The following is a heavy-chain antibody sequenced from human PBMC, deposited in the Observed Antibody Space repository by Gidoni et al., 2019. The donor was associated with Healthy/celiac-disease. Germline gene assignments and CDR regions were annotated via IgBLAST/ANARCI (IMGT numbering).Heavy chain of an antibody. D-gene: IGHD3-22*01. J-gene: IGHJ4*02. CDR2: IYHSGST. V-gene: IGHV4-4*02. CDR3: ARVSTNIYYYDSKPTYYFDY. Sequence: QLHLQESGPYLVKPSWTLSLTCSFSGVSISSSHCWCWVRQPPGKGLEWIGEIYHSGSTNYKPYLKSRGNISVEKSKNQFSMKLRSVTAADTAVYYCARVSTNIYYYDSKPTYYFDYWGQGTLVTVSS. CDR1: GVSISSSHC.